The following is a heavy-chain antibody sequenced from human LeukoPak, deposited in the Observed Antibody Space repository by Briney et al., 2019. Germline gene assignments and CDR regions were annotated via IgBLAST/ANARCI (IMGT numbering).Heavy chain of an antibody. V-gene: IGHV3-30*02. CDR3: ARGSYHDILTGQPASFHH. D-gene: IGHD3-9*01. Sequence: LPGGSLRLSCVASEFTFSSYGMHWVRQAPGKGLEWVAFTRHDGSNKNYADSVRGRFTISRDNSKNTLYLQMNSLRAEDTAVYYCARGSYHDILTGQPASFHHWGQGTLVTVSS. CDR2: TRHDGSNK. J-gene: IGHJ1*01. CDR1: EFTFSSYG.